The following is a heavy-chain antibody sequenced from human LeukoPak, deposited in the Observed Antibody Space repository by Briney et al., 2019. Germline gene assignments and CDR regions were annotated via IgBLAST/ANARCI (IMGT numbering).Heavy chain of an antibody. Sequence: ASVKVSCKASGYTFTGYYMHWVRQAPGQGLEWMGWINPNSGGTNYAQKFQGRVTMTRGTSISTAYMELSRLRSDDTAVYYCARDPDYYYGMDVWGQGTTVTVSS. J-gene: IGHJ6*02. CDR3: ARDPDYYYGMDV. V-gene: IGHV1-2*02. CDR2: INPNSGGT. CDR1: GYTFTGYY.